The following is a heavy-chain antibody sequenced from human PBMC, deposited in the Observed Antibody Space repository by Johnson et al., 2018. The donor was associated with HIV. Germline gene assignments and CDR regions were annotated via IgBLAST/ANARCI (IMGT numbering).Heavy chain of an antibody. CDR3: TRSDSTYYNFWSGYYTGAFDI. D-gene: IGHD3-3*01. V-gene: IGHV3-73*01. Sequence: VQLVESGGGLVKPGGSLRLSCVASGFTFSDYYMTWVRQASGKGLEWVGRIRSKANSYATAYAASVKGRFTISRDDSKNTAYLQMNSLKIEDTAVYYCTRSDSTYYNFWSGYYTGAFDIWGQGTMVTVSS. CDR2: IRSKANSYAT. CDR1: GFTFSDYY. J-gene: IGHJ3*02.